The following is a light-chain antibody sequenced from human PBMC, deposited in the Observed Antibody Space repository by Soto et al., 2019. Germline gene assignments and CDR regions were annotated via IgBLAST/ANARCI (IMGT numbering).Light chain of an antibody. CDR1: QDISNY. V-gene: IGKV1-33*01. CDR2: DAS. J-gene: IGKJ3*01. CDR3: QHYDTLPFT. Sequence: DIQMTQSPSSLSASVGDRVTITCQASQDISNYLNWYQQKPGKAPKLLIYDASNLETGVPSRFSGSGSGIDFTFTISSLQPEDVATYYCQHYDTLPFTFGPGTKVDIK.